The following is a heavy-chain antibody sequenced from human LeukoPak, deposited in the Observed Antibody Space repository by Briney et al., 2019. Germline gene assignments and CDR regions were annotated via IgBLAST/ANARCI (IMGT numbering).Heavy chain of an antibody. CDR3: ARDPPPYYGMDV. J-gene: IGHJ6*02. Sequence: GGSLRLSCAASGFTFSSYSMNWVRQAPGKGLEWVSYISSSSSTIYYADSVKGRFTISRDNSKNTLYLQMNSLRAEDTAVYYCARDPPPYYGMDVWGQGTTVTVSS. CDR2: ISSSSSTI. V-gene: IGHV3-48*01. CDR1: GFTFSSYS.